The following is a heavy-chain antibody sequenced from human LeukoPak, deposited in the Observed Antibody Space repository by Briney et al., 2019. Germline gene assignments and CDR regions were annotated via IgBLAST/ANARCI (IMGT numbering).Heavy chain of an antibody. CDR3: AKETLDDYVRHFDS. J-gene: IGHJ4*02. CDR1: GFTFSSYA. V-gene: IGHV3-23*01. CDR2: ISGSAGRT. D-gene: IGHD4-17*01. Sequence: GGFLRLSCIGSGFTFSSYAMSWVRQAPGKGLEWVSHISGSAGRTDYADSVKGRFTISRDNSQNTLYLQMNSLRVEDTAVYYCAKETLDDYVRHFDSWGQGMLVTVSS.